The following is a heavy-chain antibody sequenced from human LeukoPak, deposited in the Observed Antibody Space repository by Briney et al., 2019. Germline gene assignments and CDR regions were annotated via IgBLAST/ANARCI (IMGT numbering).Heavy chain of an antibody. Sequence: GPSVTASCKASGGTFSSYAISWVRQAPGQGLEWMGGIIPIFGTANYGQKIQGRVTITADESTSTAYMELSSLRSEDTAVYYCAGGSETYYYYDYMDVWGEGTTVTMSS. CDR2: IIPIFGTA. CDR1: GGTFSSYA. CDR3: AGGSETYYYYDYMDV. V-gene: IGHV1-69*13. D-gene: IGHD3-10*01. J-gene: IGHJ6*03.